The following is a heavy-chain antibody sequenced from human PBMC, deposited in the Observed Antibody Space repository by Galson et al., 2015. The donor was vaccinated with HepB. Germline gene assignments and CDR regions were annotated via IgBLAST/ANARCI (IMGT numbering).Heavy chain of an antibody. CDR2: ISYDGSNK. D-gene: IGHD6-6*01. CDR1: GFTFSSYG. V-gene: IGHV3-30*18. Sequence: SLRLSCAASGFTFSSYGMHWVRQAPGKGLEWVAVISYDGSNKYYADSVKGRFTISRDNSKNTLYLQMNSLRAEDTAVYYCAKGGNSSSWGQGTLVTVSS. J-gene: IGHJ4*02. CDR3: AKGGNSSS.